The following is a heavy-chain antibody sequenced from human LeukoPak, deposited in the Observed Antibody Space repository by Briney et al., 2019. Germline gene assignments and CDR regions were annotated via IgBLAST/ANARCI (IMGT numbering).Heavy chain of an antibody. V-gene: IGHV4-34*01. D-gene: IGHD3-22*01. CDR3: ARGGGSSGYYEGFDY. CDR2: INHSGST. J-gene: IGHJ4*02. CDR1: GGSFSGYY. Sequence: SETLSLTCAVYGGSFSGYYWSWIRQPPGKGLEWIGEINHSGSTNYNPSLKSRVTISVDTSKNQFSLKLSSVTAADTAVYYCARGGGSSGYYEGFDYWGQGTLVTVSS.